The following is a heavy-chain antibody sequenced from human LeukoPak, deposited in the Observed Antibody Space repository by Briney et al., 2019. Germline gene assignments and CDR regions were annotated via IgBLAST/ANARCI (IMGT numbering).Heavy chain of an antibody. CDR1: GFTFSSYG. D-gene: IGHD2-2*01. CDR3: AKNLRGIVVVPAATWGGNWFDP. Sequence: PGASLRLSCAASGFTFSSYGMHWVRQAPGKGLEWVAVISYDGSNKYYADSVKGRFTISRDNSKNTLYLQMNSLRAEDTAVYYCAKNLRGIVVVPAATWGGNWFDPWGQGTLVTVSS. CDR2: ISYDGSNK. V-gene: IGHV3-30*18. J-gene: IGHJ5*02.